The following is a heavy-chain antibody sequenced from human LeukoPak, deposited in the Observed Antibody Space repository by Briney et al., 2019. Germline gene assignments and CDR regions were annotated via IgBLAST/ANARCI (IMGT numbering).Heavy chain of an antibody. Sequence: SETLSLTCTVSGGSISSYYWSWIRQPPGKGLEWIGYIYYSGSTNSNPSLKSRVTVSVDTSKNQFSLKLSSVTAADTAVYYCASMGAAAGYRRVDYWGQGTLVTVSS. V-gene: IGHV4-59*01. D-gene: IGHD6-13*01. CDR3: ASMGAAAGYRRVDY. J-gene: IGHJ4*02. CDR2: IYYSGST. CDR1: GGSISSYY.